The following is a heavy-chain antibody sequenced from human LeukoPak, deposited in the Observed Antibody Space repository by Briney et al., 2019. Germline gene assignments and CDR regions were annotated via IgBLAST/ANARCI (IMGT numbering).Heavy chain of an antibody. J-gene: IGHJ4*02. CDR1: GFTFSSYA. CDR3: AKLTSGSGSSALFDY. D-gene: IGHD3-10*01. CDR2: ISGSGGST. V-gene: IGHV3-23*01. Sequence: GGSLRLSCAASGFTFSSYAMSWVRQAPGKGLEWVSAISGSGGSTYYADSVKGRFTISRDNSKNTQYMQMNSLRAEDTAVYYCAKLTSGSGSSALFDYWGQGTLVTVSS.